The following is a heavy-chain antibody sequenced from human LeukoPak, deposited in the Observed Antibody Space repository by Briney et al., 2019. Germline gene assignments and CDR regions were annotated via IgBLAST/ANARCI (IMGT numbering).Heavy chain of an antibody. J-gene: IGHJ4*02. CDR2: INHSGST. Sequence: GSLRLSCAASGFTFSSYAMSWVRQAPGKGLEWIGEINHSGSTNYNPSLKSRVTISVDTSKDQFSLKLSSVTAADTAVYYCARGYSSSSGYYFDYWGQGTLVTVSS. CDR3: ARGYSSSSGYYFDY. CDR1: GFTFSSYA. V-gene: IGHV4-34*01. D-gene: IGHD6-6*01.